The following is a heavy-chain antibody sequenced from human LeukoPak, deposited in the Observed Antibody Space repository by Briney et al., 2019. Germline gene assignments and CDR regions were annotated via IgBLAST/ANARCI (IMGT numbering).Heavy chain of an antibody. V-gene: IGHV1-8*02. Sequence: GASVKVPCKASGYTFTSYYMHWVRQATGQGLEWMGWMNPSTGNTGYAQKFQGRVTLTRNTSISTAYMELSSLRSEDTAVYYCARVRSGYSGYDFDYWGQGTLVTVSS. CDR2: MNPSTGNT. CDR1: GYTFTSYY. D-gene: IGHD5-12*01. CDR3: ARVRSGYSGYDFDY. J-gene: IGHJ4*02.